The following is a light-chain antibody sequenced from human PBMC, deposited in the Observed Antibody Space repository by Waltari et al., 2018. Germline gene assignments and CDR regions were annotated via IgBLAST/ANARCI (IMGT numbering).Light chain of an antibody. Sequence: EIVLTQSPGTQSLSPGERGPFSCRASQSVSRFLAWYQQKPGQAPRLLIYGASTRDTGIPDRFSGSGSGTDFSLTISRLEPEDFAVYYCQKYDRLPATFGQGTKVEIK. J-gene: IGKJ1*01. V-gene: IGKV3-20*01. CDR3: QKYDRLPAT. CDR2: GAS. CDR1: QSVSRF.